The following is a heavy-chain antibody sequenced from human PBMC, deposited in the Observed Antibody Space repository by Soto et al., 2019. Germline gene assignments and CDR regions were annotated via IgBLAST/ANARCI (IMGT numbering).Heavy chain of an antibody. CDR3: PRHNVGAIDY. D-gene: IGHD1-26*01. J-gene: IGHJ4*02. Sequence: QVQLVQSGAEVKKPGASVKVSCKASGYTFTSYDINWVRQATGQGLEWMGWMNPNSGNTGYAQKFQGRVPMTTNPSISTADTEQSSLRSEDTAVYYCPRHNVGAIDYWGQGTLVTVSS. CDR1: GYTFTSYD. CDR2: MNPNSGNT. V-gene: IGHV1-8*01.